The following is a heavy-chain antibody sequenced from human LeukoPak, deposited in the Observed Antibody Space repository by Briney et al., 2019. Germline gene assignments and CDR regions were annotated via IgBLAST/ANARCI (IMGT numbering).Heavy chain of an antibody. CDR3: ARLTMPTGPGDY. V-gene: IGHV4-59*08. D-gene: IGHD4/OR15-4a*01. CDR1: GGSIRSYY. Sequence: SETLSLTCSVSGGSIRSYYWSCIRQPPGKGLEWIGYIHYSGSANYNPSIKSRVTISVDPSKNLLSLKLTSVTAADTGVYYCARLTMPTGPGDYWGQGTLVTVSS. J-gene: IGHJ4*02. CDR2: IHYSGSA.